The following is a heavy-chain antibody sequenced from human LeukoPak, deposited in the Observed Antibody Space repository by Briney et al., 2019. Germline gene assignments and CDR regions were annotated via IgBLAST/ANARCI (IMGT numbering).Heavy chain of an antibody. CDR2: MNPNSGNA. D-gene: IGHD3-10*01. CDR1: GYTFTSYD. J-gene: IGHJ4*02. Sequence: ASVKVSCRASGYTFTSYDISWVRQATGQGLEWMGWMNPNSGNAGYAQRFQGRVTMTRNNSISTAYMELTSLRSEDTAVYYCGRPLQRGSWTQRALDYWGQGTLVTVSS. V-gene: IGHV1-8*01. CDR3: GRPLQRGSWTQRALDY.